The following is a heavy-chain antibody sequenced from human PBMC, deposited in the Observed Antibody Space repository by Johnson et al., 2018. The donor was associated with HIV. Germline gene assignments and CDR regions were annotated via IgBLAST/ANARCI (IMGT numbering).Heavy chain of an antibody. CDR1: GLNVSSTY. CDR2: MYRGGST. D-gene: IGHD2-2*01. CDR3: ATLPGDIVVVPAAQPYDAFDI. J-gene: IGHJ3*02. V-gene: IGHV3-66*02. Sequence: VQLVESGGGLVKPGGSLRLSCAASGLNVSSTYMSWVRQAPGKGLEWVSVMYRGGSTYYPDSVKGRFPISRDNSKNTLYLQMNSLRAEDTAVYYCATLPGDIVVVPAAQPYDAFDIWGQGTMVTVSS.